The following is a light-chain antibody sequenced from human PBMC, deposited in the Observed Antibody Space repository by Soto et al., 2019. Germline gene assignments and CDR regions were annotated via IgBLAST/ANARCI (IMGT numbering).Light chain of an antibody. J-gene: IGKJ1*01. CDR2: GAS. V-gene: IGKV3-15*01. CDR1: QSVSSN. CDR3: QQYNNWPLT. Sequence: EIVMTQSPATLSVSPGERATLSCRASQSVSSNLAWYQQKPGQAPRLLIDGASTRATGIPARFSGSGSGAEFTLTISSLQSEDFAVYYCQQYNNWPLTFGQGTKVDIK.